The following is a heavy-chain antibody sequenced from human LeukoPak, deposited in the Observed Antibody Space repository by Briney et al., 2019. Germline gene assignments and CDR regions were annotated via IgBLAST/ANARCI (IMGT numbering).Heavy chain of an antibody. D-gene: IGHD6-13*01. CDR2: INPNSGGT. V-gene: IGHV1-2*02. Sequence: PGASVKVSCKASGYTFTGYYMHWIRQAPGQGLEWMGWINPNSGGTNYAQKFQGRVTMTRDTSISTAYMELSRLRSDDTAVYYCARDRGPKQQLVREDYYYGVDVWGQGTTVTVSS. CDR1: GYTFTGYY. J-gene: IGHJ6*02. CDR3: ARDRGPKQQLVREDYYYGVDV.